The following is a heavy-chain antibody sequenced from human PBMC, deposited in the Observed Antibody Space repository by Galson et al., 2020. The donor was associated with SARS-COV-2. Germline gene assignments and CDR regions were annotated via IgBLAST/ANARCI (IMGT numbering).Heavy chain of an antibody. V-gene: IGHV3-7*01. CDR2: IKQDGSEK. CDR3: ARDQDGYNDF. Sequence: GESLKISCAASGFTFSSYWMSWVRQAPGKGLEWVANIKQDGSEKYYVDSVKGRFTISIDNAKNSLYLQMNSLRAEDTAVYYCARDQDGYNDFWGQGTLVTVSS. D-gene: IGHD5-12*01. J-gene: IGHJ4*02. CDR1: GFTFSSYW.